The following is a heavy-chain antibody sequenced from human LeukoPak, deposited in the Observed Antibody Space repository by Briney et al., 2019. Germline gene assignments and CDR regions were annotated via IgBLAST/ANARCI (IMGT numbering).Heavy chain of an antibody. D-gene: IGHD4-23*01. Sequence: PSETLSLTCSVSGGAFSSSTYYWGWIRQPPGKGLQWIGSIYNAVSIHYNPSLKSRVTISMDTSKSLFSLRLISVTAADTAIYYCARNVTSPSPPGGAFDIWGTGTTVTVSS. J-gene: IGHJ3*02. CDR2: IYNAVSI. CDR1: GGAFSSSTYY. CDR3: ARNVTSPSPPGGAFDI. V-gene: IGHV4-39*02.